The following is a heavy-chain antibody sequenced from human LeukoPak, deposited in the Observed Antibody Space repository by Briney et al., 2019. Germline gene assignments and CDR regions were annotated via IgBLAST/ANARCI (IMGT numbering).Heavy chain of an antibody. CDR1: GGSFSGYY. D-gene: IGHD5-24*01. J-gene: IGHJ4*02. V-gene: IGHV4-34*01. CDR3: ARGKSAMGWLQPYGYFDY. CDR2: INHSGST. Sequence: SETLSLTCAVYGGSFSGYYWSWIRQPPGKGLEWIGEINHSGSTNYNPSLKSRVTISVDTSKNQFSLKLSSVTAADTAVYYCARGKSAMGWLQPYGYFDYWGQGTLVTVSS.